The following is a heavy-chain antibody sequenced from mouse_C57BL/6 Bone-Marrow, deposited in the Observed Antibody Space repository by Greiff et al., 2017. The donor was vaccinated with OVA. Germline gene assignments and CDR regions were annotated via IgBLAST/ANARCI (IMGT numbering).Heavy chain of an antibody. CDR1: GYTFTNYW. V-gene: IGHV1-63*01. J-gene: IGHJ4*01. CDR2: IYPGGGYT. CDR3: ARLRQLRAMDY. Sequence: QVQLQQSGAELVRPGTSVKMSCKASGYTFTNYWIGWAKQRPGHGLEWIGDIYPGGGYTNYNEKFKGKATLTADKSSSTAYMQFSSLTSEDSAIYDCARLRQLRAMDYWGQGTSVTVSS. D-gene: IGHD6-1*01.